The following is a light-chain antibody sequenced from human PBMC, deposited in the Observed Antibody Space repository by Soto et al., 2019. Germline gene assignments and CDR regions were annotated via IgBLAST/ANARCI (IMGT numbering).Light chain of an antibody. CDR1: QGISSY. V-gene: IGKV1-27*01. CDR2: SAS. J-gene: IGKJ3*01. Sequence: DIQLTQSPSSLSASVGDRVTITCRVSQGISSYLNWYRQKPGEVPKLLIYSASNLQSGVPSPFSGSGSAADFTLTISSLQPEGVATCYGPRTYSAPLVTFGPGTKVDIK. CDR3: PRTYSAPLVT.